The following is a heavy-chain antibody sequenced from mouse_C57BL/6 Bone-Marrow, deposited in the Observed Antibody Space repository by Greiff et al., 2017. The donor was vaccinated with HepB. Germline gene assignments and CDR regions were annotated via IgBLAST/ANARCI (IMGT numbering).Heavy chain of an antibody. CDR3: TLNYYGSSYWFAY. CDR2: IDPENGDT. D-gene: IGHD1-1*01. CDR1: GFNIKDDY. V-gene: IGHV14-4*01. J-gene: IGHJ3*01. Sequence: EVKLMESGAELVRPGASVKLSCTASGFNIKDDYMHWVKQRPEQGLEWIGWIDPENGDTEYASKFQGKATITADTSSNTAYLQLSSLTSEDTAVYYCTLNYYGSSYWFAYWGQGTLVTVSA.